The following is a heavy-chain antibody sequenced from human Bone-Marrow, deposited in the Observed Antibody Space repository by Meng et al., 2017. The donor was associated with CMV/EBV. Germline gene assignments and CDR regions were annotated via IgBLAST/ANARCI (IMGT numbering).Heavy chain of an antibody. J-gene: IGHJ4*02. CDR2: IKSKTDGGTT. D-gene: IGHD5-12*01. CDR1: GFTLRNAW. CDR3: TTAMYSGYDPIDY. V-gene: IGHV3-15*01. Sequence: SGFTLRNAWMGWVRQAPGRGLEWVGRIKSKTDGGTTDYAAPVKGRFTISRDDSKNTLYLQMNSLKTEDTAVYYCTTAMYSGYDPIDYWGQGTLVTVSS.